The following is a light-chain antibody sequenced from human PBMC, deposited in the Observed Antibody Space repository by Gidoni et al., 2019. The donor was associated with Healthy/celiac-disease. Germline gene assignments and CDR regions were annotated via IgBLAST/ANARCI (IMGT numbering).Light chain of an antibody. Sequence: DIQMTQSPSSLSASVGDRVTITCRASQSISSYLNWYQQKPGKAPKLLIYAASSLQSGVPSRFSVSGSGTDFTLTISSLQPEDFETYYCQQSDSTSWTFXQXTKVEIK. CDR1: QSISSY. J-gene: IGKJ1*01. CDR3: QQSDSTSWT. CDR2: AAS. V-gene: IGKV1-39*01.